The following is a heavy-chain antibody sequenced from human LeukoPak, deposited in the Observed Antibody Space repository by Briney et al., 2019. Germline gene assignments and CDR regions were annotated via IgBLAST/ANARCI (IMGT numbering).Heavy chain of an antibody. D-gene: IGHD3-22*01. CDR3: ARDGGYYDSSGYSFDY. Sequence: QPGGSLRLSCAASGFTFSSYEMNWVRQAPGKGLEWVSYISSSGSTKYYADSVKGRFTISRDNAKNSLYLQMNSLRAEDTAVYYCARDGGYYDSSGYSFDYWGQGTLVTVSS. CDR2: ISSSGSTK. CDR1: GFTFSSYE. V-gene: IGHV3-48*03. J-gene: IGHJ4*02.